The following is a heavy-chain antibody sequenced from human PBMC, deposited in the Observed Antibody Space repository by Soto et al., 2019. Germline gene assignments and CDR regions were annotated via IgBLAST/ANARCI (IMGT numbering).Heavy chain of an antibody. D-gene: IGHD2-15*01. CDR3: ARVLGYTEVVGPADQDWFDP. V-gene: IGHV4-4*02. J-gene: IGHJ5*02. CDR2: IYHSGST. Sequence: PSETLSLTCAVSGGSISSSNWWSWIRQPPGKGLEWIGEIYHSGSTNYNPSLKSRVTISVDKSKNQFSLKLSSVTAADTAVYYCARVLGYTEVVGPADQDWFDPWGHGTLVT. CDR1: GGSISSSNW.